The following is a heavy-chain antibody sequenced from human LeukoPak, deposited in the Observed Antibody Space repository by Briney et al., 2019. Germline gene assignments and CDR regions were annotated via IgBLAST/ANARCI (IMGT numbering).Heavy chain of an antibody. Sequence: QTGGSLRLSCAASGFTFSSYAMHWVRQAPGKGLEWVAVISYDGSNKYYADSVKGRFTISRDNSKNTLYLQMNSLRAEDTAVYYCARSPYSSSSKVHFDYWGQGTLVTVSS. D-gene: IGHD6-6*01. CDR1: GFTFSSYA. CDR3: ARSPYSSSSKVHFDY. V-gene: IGHV3-30-3*01. J-gene: IGHJ4*02. CDR2: ISYDGSNK.